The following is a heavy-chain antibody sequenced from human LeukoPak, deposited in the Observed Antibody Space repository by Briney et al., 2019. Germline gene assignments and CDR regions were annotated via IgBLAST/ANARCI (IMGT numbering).Heavy chain of an antibody. V-gene: IGHV1-24*01. CDR1: EYTLTELS. CDR2: FDPEDGET. CDR3: ATSPSSGSYYYYYMDV. J-gene: IGHJ6*03. D-gene: IGHD6-19*01. Sequence: GASVKVSCKVSEYTLTELSMHWVRQAPGKGLEWMGGFDPEDGETIYAQKFQGRVTMTEDTSTDTAYMELSSLRSEDTAVYYCATSPSSGSYYYYYMDVWGKGTTVTVSS.